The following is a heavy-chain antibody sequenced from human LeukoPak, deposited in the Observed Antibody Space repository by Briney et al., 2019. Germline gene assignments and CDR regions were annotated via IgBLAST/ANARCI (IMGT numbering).Heavy chain of an antibody. J-gene: IGHJ4*02. CDR3: ARGSIVGVISFDN. CDR2: FSHGGTT. Sequence: AETLSLTCTVSGYSISTDYFWVWIRQPPGTGLEWIGSFSHGGTTYYMSSLRSRVTLSVHTSKNQLSLKLSSVTAADTAVYYCARGSIVGVISFDNWGQGTLVAVSS. CDR1: GYSISTDYF. D-gene: IGHD1-26*01. V-gene: IGHV4-38-2*02.